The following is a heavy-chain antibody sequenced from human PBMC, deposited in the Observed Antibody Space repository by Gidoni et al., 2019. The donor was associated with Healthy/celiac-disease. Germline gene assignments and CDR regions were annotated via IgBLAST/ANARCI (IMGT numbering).Heavy chain of an antibody. Sequence: EVQLLESGGGLVQPGGSLSLSCSASGFTFTSYAMSWVRQAPGKGLEWVSAISGSGGSTYYADSVKGRFTISRDNSKNTLYLQMNSLRAEDTAVYYCAKVLLPAGSYYSFGYWGQGTLVTVSS. CDR3: AKVLLPAGSYYSFGY. D-gene: IGHD1-26*01. CDR1: GFTFTSYA. J-gene: IGHJ4*02. CDR2: ISGSGGST. V-gene: IGHV3-23*01.